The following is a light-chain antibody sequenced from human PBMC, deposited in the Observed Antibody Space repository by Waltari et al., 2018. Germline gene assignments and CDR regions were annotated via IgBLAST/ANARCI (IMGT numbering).Light chain of an antibody. CDR1: PSDGGTF. J-gene: IGKJ1*01. V-gene: IGKV3-20*01. CDR3: QPYVRLPVT. CDR2: AAS. Sequence: RHSPSDGGTFALYNQKPGQTPVLRSYAASIRANGIPDRFSGSGSGTDFARTSSRLEPEDFAVYYCQPYVRLPVTFGQGTKVEIK.